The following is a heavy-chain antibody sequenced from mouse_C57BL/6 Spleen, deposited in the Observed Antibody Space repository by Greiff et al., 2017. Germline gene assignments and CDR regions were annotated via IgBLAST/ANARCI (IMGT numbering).Heavy chain of an antibody. CDR3: ARSFYYGYDDAMDY. CDR1: GYTFTSYD. Sequence: QVQLKESGPELVKPGASVKLSCKASGYTFTSYDINWVKQRPGPGLEWIGWIYPRDGSTKYNEKFKGKATLTVDTSSSTAYMELHSLTSEDSAVYFCARSFYYGYDDAMDYWGQGTSVTVSA. J-gene: IGHJ4*01. CDR2: IYPRDGST. V-gene: IGHV1-85*01. D-gene: IGHD2-2*01.